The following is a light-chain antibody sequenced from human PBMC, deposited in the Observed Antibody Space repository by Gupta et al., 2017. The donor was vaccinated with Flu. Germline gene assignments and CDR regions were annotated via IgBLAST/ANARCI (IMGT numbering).Light chain of an antibody. J-gene: IGKJ3*01. CDR1: QDISDS. V-gene: IGKV1-33*01. CDR3: QQEEDLLFT. Sequence: DIQMTQSPSSLSASVGDRVTITYQASQDISDSLNWYQQKPGKAPKLLIYDASNLETGVPSRFSGSGSGTDFTFTISSLQPADIGTYYCQQEEDLLFTFGHGTRVDIK. CDR2: DAS.